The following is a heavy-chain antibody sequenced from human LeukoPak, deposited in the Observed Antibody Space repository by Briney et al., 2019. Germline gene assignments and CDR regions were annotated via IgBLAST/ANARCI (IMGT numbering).Heavy chain of an antibody. V-gene: IGHV3-48*04. CDR1: GFTFSSYS. D-gene: IGHD4-17*01. J-gene: IGHJ4*02. CDR2: ISTSGSTI. Sequence: GGSLRLSCAASGFTFSSYSMNWVRQAPGKGLEWIPYISTSGSTIYYADSVKGRFTISRDSAKNSLFLQMNSLRVEDTAVYYCARERDYGDYVDGYWGQGTLVTVSS. CDR3: ARERDYGDYVDGY.